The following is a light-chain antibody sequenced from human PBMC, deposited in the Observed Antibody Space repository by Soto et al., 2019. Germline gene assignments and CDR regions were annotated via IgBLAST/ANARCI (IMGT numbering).Light chain of an antibody. V-gene: IGKV1-33*01. CDR1: QDISNS. CDR3: HQYHSLPLT. J-gene: IGKJ4*01. CDR2: DAS. Sequence: DIQMTPSPSSLSASVGERVTITCQASQDISNSISWYQQRPGKAPKLVIHDASTLETGVPSRLSGSGSGTEFTFTITALQSEDIATYYCHQYHSLPLTCGGGTKVEIK.